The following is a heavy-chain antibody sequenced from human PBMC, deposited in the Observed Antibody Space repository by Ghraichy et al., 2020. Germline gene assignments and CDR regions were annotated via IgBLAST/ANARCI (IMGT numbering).Heavy chain of an antibody. CDR3: ARLDGATPRNDAFDI. CDR1: GFTFSSYW. Sequence: GGSLRLSCAASGFTFSSYWMSWVRQAPGKGLEWVANIKQDGSEKYYVDSVKGRFTISRDNAKNSLYLQMNSLRAEDTAVYYCARLDGATPRNDAFDIWGQGTMVTVSS. CDR2: IKQDGSEK. J-gene: IGHJ3*02. V-gene: IGHV3-7*03. D-gene: IGHD1-26*01.